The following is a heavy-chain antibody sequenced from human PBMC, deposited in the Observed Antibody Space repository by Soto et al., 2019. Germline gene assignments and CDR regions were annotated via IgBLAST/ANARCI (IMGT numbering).Heavy chain of an antibody. D-gene: IGHD2-15*01. CDR2: IYPGDSDT. Sequence: PGESLKISCKGSGYSFTSYWIGWVRQMPGKGLEWMGIIYPGDSDTRYSPSFQGQVTISADKSISTAYLQWSSLKASDTAMYYCARSPALPSHSQYYYYGMDVWGQGTTVTVSS. CDR3: ARSPALPSHSQYYYYGMDV. J-gene: IGHJ6*02. V-gene: IGHV5-51*01. CDR1: GYSFTSYW.